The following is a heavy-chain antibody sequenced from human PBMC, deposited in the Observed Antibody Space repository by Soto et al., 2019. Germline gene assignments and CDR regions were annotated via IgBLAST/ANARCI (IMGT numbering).Heavy chain of an antibody. CDR3: ANGPDIVVVVAVTQLDY. Sequence: PGGSLRLSCAASGFTFSSYAMSWVRQAPGKGLEWVSAISGSGGSTYYADSVKGRFTISRDNSKNTLYLQMNSLRAEDTAVYYCANGPDIVVVVAVTQLDYWGQGTLVTVSS. J-gene: IGHJ4*02. CDR1: GFTFSSYA. V-gene: IGHV3-23*01. D-gene: IGHD2-15*01. CDR2: ISGSGGST.